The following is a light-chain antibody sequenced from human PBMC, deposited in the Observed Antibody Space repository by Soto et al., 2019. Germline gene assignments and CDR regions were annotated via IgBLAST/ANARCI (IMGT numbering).Light chain of an antibody. CDR3: QQYGSSPGT. J-gene: IGKJ1*01. V-gene: IGKV3-20*01. Sequence: EIVLTQSPGTLSLSPGERATLSCRVSQSVSSNYLAWYQQKPGQAPGLLIYGASSRATGIPDRFSGSGSETDFTLTISRLEPEDFAVYYCQQYGSSPGTFGQGTKVEIK. CDR1: QSVSSNY. CDR2: GAS.